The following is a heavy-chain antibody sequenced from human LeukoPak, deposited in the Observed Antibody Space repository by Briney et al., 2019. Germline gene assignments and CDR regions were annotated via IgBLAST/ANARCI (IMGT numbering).Heavy chain of an antibody. V-gene: IGHV3-73*01. Sequence: GGSLRLSCAASGFTFSSYWMSWVRQASGKGLEWVGRIRSKANSYATAYAASVKGRFTISRDDSKNTAYLQMNSLKTEDTAVYYCTRHNYGDPPRWGQGTLVTVSS. CDR2: IRSKANSYAT. CDR1: GFTFSSYW. J-gene: IGHJ4*02. CDR3: TRHNYGDPPR. D-gene: IGHD4-17*01.